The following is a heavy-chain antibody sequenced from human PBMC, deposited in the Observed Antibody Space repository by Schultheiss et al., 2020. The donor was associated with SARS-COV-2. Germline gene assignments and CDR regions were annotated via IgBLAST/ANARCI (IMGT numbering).Heavy chain of an antibody. J-gene: IGHJ4*02. V-gene: IGHV3-66*04. Sequence: GGSLRLSCAASGFTVSSNYMSWVRQAPGKGLEWVSVIYSGGSTYYADSVKGRFTISRDNSKNTLYLQMNSLRAEDTAVYYCASHWGSYRPFDYWGQGTLVTVSS. CDR3: ASHWGSYRPFDY. CDR1: GFTVSSNY. D-gene: IGHD3-16*02. CDR2: IYSGGST.